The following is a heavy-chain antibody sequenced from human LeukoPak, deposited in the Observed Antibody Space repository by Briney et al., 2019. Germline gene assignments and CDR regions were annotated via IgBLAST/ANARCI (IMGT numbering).Heavy chain of an antibody. D-gene: IGHD2-2*01. CDR2: ISGSGGST. CDR1: GFTFSSSA. Sequence: GGSLRLSCAASGFTFSSSAMSWVRQAPGKGLEWVSAISGSGGSTHYADSVKGRFTISRDNSKNTLYLQMNSLRAEDTAVYYCAKDRPYCSSTSCRDPNWFDPWGQGTLVTVSS. J-gene: IGHJ5*02. V-gene: IGHV3-23*01. CDR3: AKDRPYCSSTSCRDPNWFDP.